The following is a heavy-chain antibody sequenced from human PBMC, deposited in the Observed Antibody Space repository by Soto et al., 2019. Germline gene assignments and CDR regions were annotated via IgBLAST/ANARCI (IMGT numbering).Heavy chain of an antibody. CDR1: GGSISSSSYY. D-gene: IGHD6-13*01. J-gene: IGHJ6*02. Sequence: PSETLSLTCTVSGGSISSSSYYWGWIRQPPGKGLEWIGSIYYSGSTYYNPPLKSRVTISVDTSKNQFSLKLSSVTAADTAVYYCARRLAAAGRYYGMDVWGQGTTVTVSS. CDR3: ARRLAAAGRYYGMDV. CDR2: IYYSGST. V-gene: IGHV4-39*01.